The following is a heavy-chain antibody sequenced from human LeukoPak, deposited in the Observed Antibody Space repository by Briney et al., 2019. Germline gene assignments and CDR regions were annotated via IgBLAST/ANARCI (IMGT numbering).Heavy chain of an antibody. CDR2: IYHSGST. D-gene: IGHD1-26*01. CDR3: ARETVGATLDY. Sequence: SETLSLTCAVSGGSISSGGYSWSWIRQPPGQGLEWIGYIYHSGSTYYNPSLKSRVTISVDRSKNQFSLKLSSVTAADTAVYYCARETVGATLDYWGQGTLVTVSS. J-gene: IGHJ4*02. CDR1: GGSISSGGYS. V-gene: IGHV4-30-2*01.